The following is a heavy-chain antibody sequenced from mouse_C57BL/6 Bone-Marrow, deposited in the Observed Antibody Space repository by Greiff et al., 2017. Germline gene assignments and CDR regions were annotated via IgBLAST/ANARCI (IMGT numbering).Heavy chain of an antibody. CDR3: AKETKRGYFDV. CDR1: GFNIKDDY. CDR2: IDPENGDT. D-gene: IGHD3-2*01. Sequence: EVQLQQSGAELVRPGASVKLSCTASGFNIKDDYMHWVKQRPEQGLEWIGWIDPENGDTEYASKFKSKATLTVDKSSSTAYMQLSSLTSEDSAVYYCAKETKRGYFDVWGTGTTVTVSS. J-gene: IGHJ1*03. V-gene: IGHV14-4*01.